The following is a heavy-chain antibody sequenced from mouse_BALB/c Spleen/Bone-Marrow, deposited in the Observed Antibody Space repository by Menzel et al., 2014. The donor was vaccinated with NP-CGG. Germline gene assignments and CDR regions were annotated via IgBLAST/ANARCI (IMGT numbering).Heavy chain of an antibody. CDR1: GYTFTTYW. V-gene: IGHV1-69*02. Sequence: VQLQQSGAEFVKPGASVKLSCKASGYTFTTYWMHWVKQRPGQGLEWIGQIDPSDSYTNYSQKFKGKATLTVDKSSSTAYKQLSSLSSEDSAVYYCARGGDNYAWFPYWGQGTLVTVSA. CDR2: IDPSDSYT. J-gene: IGHJ3*01. D-gene: IGHD1-3*01. CDR3: ARGGDNYAWFPY.